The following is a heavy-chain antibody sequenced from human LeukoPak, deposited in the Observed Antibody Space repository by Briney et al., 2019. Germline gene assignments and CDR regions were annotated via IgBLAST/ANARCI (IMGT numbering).Heavy chain of an antibody. CDR1: GFDFSEHE. Sequence: GGSLRLSCAASGFDFSEHEMDWVRQAPGRGHEWLARIRNKDHGYTTEYAASVKGRFTISRDDLTNSLRLQMNSLKTDDTAVYYCVRPSQGYFQNWGQGTLVTVSS. V-gene: IGHV3-72*01. J-gene: IGHJ1*01. CDR2: IRNKDHGYTT. CDR3: VRPSQGYFQN.